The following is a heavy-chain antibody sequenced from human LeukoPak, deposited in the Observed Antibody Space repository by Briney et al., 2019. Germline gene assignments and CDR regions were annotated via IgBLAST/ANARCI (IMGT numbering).Heavy chain of an antibody. D-gene: IGHD4-23*01. CDR1: GGSMTTYY. Sequence: SETLSLTCTVSGGSMTTYYWTWIRQPPGKGLESIGYIYYSGSSNYNPSLKSRVTMSVDTPKNQFSLKLSSVTAADTAVYYCARGLGNSDWFDPWGQGTLVTVSS. CDR3: ARGLGNSDWFDP. CDR2: IYYSGSS. V-gene: IGHV4-59*01. J-gene: IGHJ5*02.